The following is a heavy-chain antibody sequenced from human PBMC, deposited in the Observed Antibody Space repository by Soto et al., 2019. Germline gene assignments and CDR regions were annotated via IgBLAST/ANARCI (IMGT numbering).Heavy chain of an antibody. CDR2: IIPIFGTA. CDR3: AGAPDPYSSGPDSVDP. J-gene: IGHJ5*02. V-gene: IGHV1-69*01. CDR1: GGTFSSYA. Sequence: QVQLVQSGAEVKKPGSSVKVSCKASGGTFSSYAISWVRQAPGQGLAWMGGIIPIFGTANYTQKFQGRVTITADESTSTAYKELSSLRSEDPAVYDCAGAPDPYSSGPDSVDPCGQGNLGTVCS. D-gene: IGHD6-19*01.